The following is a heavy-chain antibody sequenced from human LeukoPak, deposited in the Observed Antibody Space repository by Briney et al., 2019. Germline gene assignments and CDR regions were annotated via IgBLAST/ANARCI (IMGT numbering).Heavy chain of an antibody. V-gene: IGHV3-74*01. CDR1: GFGFSFYW. D-gene: IGHD5-18*01. CDR3: ARVPTNSYGFGQ. CDR2: INEDGTSA. J-gene: IGHJ4*02. Sequence: PGGSLRLSCAASGFGFSFYWIHWVRQAPGKGLVWVAHINEDGTSASHADSVEGRFTISRDNAKNTLYLQMNSLTVEDTAVYYCARVPTNSYGFGQWRQGSLVTVSS.